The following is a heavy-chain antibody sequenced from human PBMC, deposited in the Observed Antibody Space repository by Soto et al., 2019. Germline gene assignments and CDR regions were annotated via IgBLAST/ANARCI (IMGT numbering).Heavy chain of an antibody. Sequence: QVQLQESGPGLVKPSETLSLTCTVSGGAISALYWNWIRQTAGEGLEWIGRIYANGHTNYNPSLKIRVSMSVDTSKHQFSLKLNSVTAADTAVYYCARSPSTSSIGTFDIWGQGTMVTVSS. D-gene: IGHD6-6*01. J-gene: IGHJ3*02. CDR2: IYANGHT. CDR1: GGAISALY. V-gene: IGHV4-4*07. CDR3: ARSPSTSSIGTFDI.